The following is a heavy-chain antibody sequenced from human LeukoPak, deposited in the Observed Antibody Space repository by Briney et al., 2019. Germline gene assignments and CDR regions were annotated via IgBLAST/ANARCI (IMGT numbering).Heavy chain of an antibody. CDR3: VAGAGGFRHFDY. J-gene: IGHJ4*01. Sequence: PGGTLRLSCAASGVIFSSYAMSWVRQAPGKGLEWVSGISDSGGKTDSADSVKGRFTISRDNSKGKLYLQMNSLRAEDTAVYYCVAGAGGFRHFDYWGQGTLVTVSS. V-gene: IGHV3-23*01. CDR2: ISDSGGKT. D-gene: IGHD3-10*01. CDR1: GVIFSSYA.